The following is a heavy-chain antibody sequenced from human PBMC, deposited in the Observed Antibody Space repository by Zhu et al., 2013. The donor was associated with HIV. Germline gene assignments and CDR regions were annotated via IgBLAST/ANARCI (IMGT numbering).Heavy chain of an antibody. J-gene: IGHJ6*02. CDR3: ARGDVVGRHYYGMDV. D-gene: IGHD2-2*01. Sequence: QVQLLQSGPEVKKTGSSVKVSCKASGGTFSTYGISWVRQAPGQGPEWMGGITPIFGTTNYAQKFQGRVTISADESTRTAYMELSSLTSEDTAVYYCARGDVVGRHYYGMDVWGHGTTVTVSS. CDR1: GGTFSTYG. V-gene: IGHV1-69*01. CDR2: ITPIFGTT.